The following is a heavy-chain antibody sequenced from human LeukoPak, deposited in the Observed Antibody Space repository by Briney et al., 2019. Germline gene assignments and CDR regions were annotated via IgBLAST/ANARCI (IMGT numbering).Heavy chain of an antibody. Sequence: SETLSLTCAVYGGSFSGYYWSWIRQPPGKGLEWIGYIYYSGSTNYNPSLKSRVTISVDTSKNQFSLKLSSVTAADTAVYYCARGITPSDYWGQGTLVTVSS. J-gene: IGHJ4*02. V-gene: IGHV4-59*01. CDR3: ARGITPSDY. CDR1: GGSFSGYY. CDR2: IYYSGST.